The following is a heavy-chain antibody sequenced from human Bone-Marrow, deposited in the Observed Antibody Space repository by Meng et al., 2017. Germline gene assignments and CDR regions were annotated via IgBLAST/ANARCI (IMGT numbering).Heavy chain of an antibody. CDR3: ARDDILTGYYFDYYYGMDV. V-gene: IGHV1-3*01. CDR1: GYTFTSYA. D-gene: IGHD3-9*01. Sequence: ASVKVSCEASGYTFTSYAMHWVRQAPGQRLEWMGWINAGNGNTKYSQKFQGRVTITRDTSASTAYMELSSLRSEDTAVYYCARDDILTGYYFDYYYGMDVWGQGTTVTVSS. CDR2: INAGNGNT. J-gene: IGHJ6*02.